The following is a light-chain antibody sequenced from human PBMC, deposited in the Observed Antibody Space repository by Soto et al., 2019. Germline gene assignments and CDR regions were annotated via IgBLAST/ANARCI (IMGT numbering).Light chain of an antibody. Sequence: QSALTQPASVSGSPGQSITISCTGTSSDVGGYNYVSWYQHHPGKAPKLMFYDVSNRPSGVSNRFSGSKSGNTASLTISGLQPEDEADYYCSSYTTSNTRQIVFGTGTKLTVL. CDR3: SSYTTSNTRQIV. CDR1: SSDVGGYNY. J-gene: IGLJ1*01. V-gene: IGLV2-14*03. CDR2: DVS.